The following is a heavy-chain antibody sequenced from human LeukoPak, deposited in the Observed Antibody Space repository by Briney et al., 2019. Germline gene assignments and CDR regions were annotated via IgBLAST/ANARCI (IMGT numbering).Heavy chain of an antibody. V-gene: IGHV3-7*01. CDR2: IKKDGSEK. D-gene: IGHD4-17*01. CDR1: GFTFSSDW. Sequence: PGGSLRLSCAASGFTFSSDWMSWVRQAPGEGLERVANIKKDGSEKYYVDSVKGRFTISRDNAKNSLYLQMNSVTAEDTAVYYCASLYGDHNYYYYGMDVWLQGTTVTVSS. CDR3: ASLYGDHNYYYYGMDV. J-gene: IGHJ6*02.